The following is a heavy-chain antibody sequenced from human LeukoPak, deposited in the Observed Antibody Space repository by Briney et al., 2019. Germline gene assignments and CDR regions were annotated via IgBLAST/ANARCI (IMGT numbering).Heavy chain of an antibody. Sequence: EASVKVSCKASGYTFTGYYIHWVRQAPGQGLEWMGIINPSGGSTSYAQKFQGRVTMTRDMSTSTVYMELSSLRSEDTAVYYCARDGGPPPGYSYGQRYYYYYMDVWGKGTTVTVSS. J-gene: IGHJ6*03. CDR3: ARDGGPPPGYSYGQRYYYYYMDV. D-gene: IGHD5-18*01. CDR1: GYTFTGYY. V-gene: IGHV1-46*01. CDR2: INPSGGST.